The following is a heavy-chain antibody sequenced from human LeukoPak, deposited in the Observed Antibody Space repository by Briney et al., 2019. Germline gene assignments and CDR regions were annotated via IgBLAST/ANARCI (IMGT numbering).Heavy chain of an antibody. Sequence: GGSLRLSCAASGFTFSSYSMNWVRQAPGEGLGWGSSISSSSSYIYYADSVKGRFTISRDNAKNSLYLQMNSLRAEDTAVYYCARSPNGRGYSYGAIDYWGQGTLVTVSS. CDR3: ARSPNGRGYSYGAIDY. J-gene: IGHJ4*02. CDR2: ISSSSSYI. V-gene: IGHV3-21*01. D-gene: IGHD5-18*01. CDR1: GFTFSSYS.